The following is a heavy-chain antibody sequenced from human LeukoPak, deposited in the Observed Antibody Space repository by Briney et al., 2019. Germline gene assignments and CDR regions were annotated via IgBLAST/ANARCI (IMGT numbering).Heavy chain of an antibody. Sequence: SGGSLRLSCAASGFRFSNYGMHWVRQAPGKGLEWVAVISDDGSKIYYGDSVKGRFTISRDNSKNTLNLQMDSLRPDDTAVYYCGKGPGYSVYDNLPHHWGQGTLVTVSS. CDR2: ISDDGSKI. D-gene: IGHD5/OR15-5a*01. CDR3: GKGPGYSVYDNLPHH. J-gene: IGHJ5*02. CDR1: GFRFSNYG. V-gene: IGHV3-30*04.